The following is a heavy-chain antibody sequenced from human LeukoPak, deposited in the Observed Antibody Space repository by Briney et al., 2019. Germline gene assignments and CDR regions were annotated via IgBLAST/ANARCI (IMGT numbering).Heavy chain of an antibody. V-gene: IGHV3-30*03. Sequence: GGSLRLSCAASGFTFSSYSMNWVRQAPGKGLEWVAVISYDGSNKYYADSVKGRFTISRDNSKNTLYLQMNSLRAEDTAVYYCARDGSGSYYYYYYYMDVWGKGTTVTVSS. CDR1: GFTFSSYS. CDR3: ARDGSGSYYYYYYYMDV. D-gene: IGHD1-26*01. CDR2: ISYDGSNK. J-gene: IGHJ6*03.